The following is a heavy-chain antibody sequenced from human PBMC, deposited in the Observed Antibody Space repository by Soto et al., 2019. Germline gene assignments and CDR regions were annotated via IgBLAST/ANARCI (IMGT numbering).Heavy chain of an antibody. Sequence: QITLKESGPTLVKPTQTLTLTCTFSGFSLSTRGVGVAWIRQPPGKALEWLALIYWDDDKRYRPSLESRLTITKDTSKYLVVLTMTNMDAVDTATYYCAYLPCSGGSCYWFSFSGMDVWGQGTTVTVSS. J-gene: IGHJ6*02. D-gene: IGHD2-15*01. CDR3: AYLPCSGGSCYWFSFSGMDV. CDR2: IYWDDDK. V-gene: IGHV2-5*02. CDR1: GFSLSTRGVG.